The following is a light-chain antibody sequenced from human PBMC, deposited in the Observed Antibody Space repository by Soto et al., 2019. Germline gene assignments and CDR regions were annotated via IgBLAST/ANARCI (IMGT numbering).Light chain of an antibody. CDR2: GNS. CDR3: QSYDSSLSGWV. J-gene: IGLJ2*01. CDR1: SSNIGAGYD. Sequence: QLVLTQPPSVSGAPGQRVTISCTGSSSNIGAGYDVHWYQQLPRTAPKLLIYGNSNRPSGVPDRFSGSKSGTSASLAITGLQAEDEADYYCQSYDSSLSGWVFGGGTKVTVL. V-gene: IGLV1-40*01.